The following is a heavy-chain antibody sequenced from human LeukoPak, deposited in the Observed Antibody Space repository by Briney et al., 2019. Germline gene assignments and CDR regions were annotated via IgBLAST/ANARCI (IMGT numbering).Heavy chain of an antibody. V-gene: IGHV1-69*13. CDR3: ARPAEEHIVVVTAFDY. CDR2: IIPIFGTA. D-gene: IGHD2-21*02. Sequence: VASVKVSCKASGGTFSSYAISWVRQAPGQGLEWMGGIIPIFGTANYAQKFQGKVTITADESTSTAYMELSSLRSEDTAVYYCARPAEEHIVVVTAFDYWGQGTLVTVSS. J-gene: IGHJ4*02. CDR1: GGTFSSYA.